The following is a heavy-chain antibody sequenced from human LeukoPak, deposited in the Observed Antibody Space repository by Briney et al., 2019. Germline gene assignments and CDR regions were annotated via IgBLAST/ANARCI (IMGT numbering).Heavy chain of an antibody. D-gene: IGHD6-13*01. J-gene: IGHJ3*02. V-gene: IGHV1-2*02. CDR1: GYTFTGYY. Sequence: ASVRVSCKASGYTFTGYYMHWVRQAPGQGLEWMGWINPNSGGTNYAQKSQGRVTMTRDTSISTAYMELSRLRSDDTAVYYCARDRGGVAAAEDDAFDIWGQGTMVTVSS. CDR2: INPNSGGT. CDR3: ARDRGGVAAAEDDAFDI.